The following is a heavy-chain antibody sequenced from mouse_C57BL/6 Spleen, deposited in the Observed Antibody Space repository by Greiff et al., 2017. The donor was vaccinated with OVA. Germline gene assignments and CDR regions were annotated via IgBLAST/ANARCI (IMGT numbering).Heavy chain of an antibody. V-gene: IGHV2-6*03. CDR2: IWSDGST. CDR1: GFSLTSYG. Sequence: QVQLKESGPGLVAPSQSLSITCTVSGFSLTSYGVHWVRQPPGKGLEWLVVIWSDGSTTYNSALKSRLSISKDNSKSQVFLKMNSLQTDDTAMYYCAREDYYGNYEFAYWGQGTLVTVSA. J-gene: IGHJ3*01. CDR3: AREDYYGNYEFAY. D-gene: IGHD2-1*01.